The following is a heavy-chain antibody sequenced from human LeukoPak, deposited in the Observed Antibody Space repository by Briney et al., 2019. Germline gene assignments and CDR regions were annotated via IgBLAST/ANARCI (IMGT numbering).Heavy chain of an antibody. V-gene: IGHV3-23*01. CDR1: GFTFSSYA. J-gene: IGHJ4*02. Sequence: PGGSLRLSCAASGFTFSSYAMSWVRQAPGKGLEWVSAISGSGGSTYYADSVKGRFTISRDNSKNTLYLQMSSLRAEDTAVYYCVKDGRLGITRGPVAFDYWGQGTLVTVSS. CDR3: VKDGRLGITRGPVAFDY. D-gene: IGHD6-19*01. CDR2: ISGSGGST.